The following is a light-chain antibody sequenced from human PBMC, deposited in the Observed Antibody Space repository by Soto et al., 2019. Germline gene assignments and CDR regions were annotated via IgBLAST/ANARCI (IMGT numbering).Light chain of an antibody. CDR3: QQYGSSPLWT. CDR2: GAS. V-gene: IGKV3-20*01. J-gene: IGKJ1*01. CDR1: QSVSSSY. Sequence: EIVLTQSPGTLSLSPGERATLSCRARQSVSSSYLAWYQQKPGQAPRLLIYGASSRATGIPDRFSGSRSGTDFTLTISRLEPEDFAVYYCQQYGSSPLWTFGQGTKVEIK.